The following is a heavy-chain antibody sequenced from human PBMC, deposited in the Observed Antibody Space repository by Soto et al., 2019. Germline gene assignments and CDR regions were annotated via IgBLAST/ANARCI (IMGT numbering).Heavy chain of an antibody. CDR2: ISSSGSTI. J-gene: IGHJ6*02. Sequence: GGSLRLSCAASGFAFSSYEMNWVRQAPGKGLEWVSYISSSGSTIYYADSVKGRFTISRDNAKNSLYLQMNSLRAEDTAVYYCARDGDSGSYYYGMDVWGQGTTVTVSS. D-gene: IGHD1-26*01. CDR3: ARDGDSGSYYYGMDV. V-gene: IGHV3-48*03. CDR1: GFAFSSYE.